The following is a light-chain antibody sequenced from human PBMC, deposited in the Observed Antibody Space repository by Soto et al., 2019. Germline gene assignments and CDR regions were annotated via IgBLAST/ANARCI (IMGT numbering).Light chain of an antibody. V-gene: IGLV1-51*01. CDR1: NSNIGKNY. CDR2: DNT. Sequence: QSVLTQPPSMSAAPGQKVTISCSGSNSNIGKNYVSWYQQLPGAAPKLLIYDNTERPSGIPDRFSGSKSGTSATLAITGLQNGDEADYYCGTWDTSLSTLLFGGGTKVTVL. CDR3: GTWDTSLSTLL. J-gene: IGLJ2*01.